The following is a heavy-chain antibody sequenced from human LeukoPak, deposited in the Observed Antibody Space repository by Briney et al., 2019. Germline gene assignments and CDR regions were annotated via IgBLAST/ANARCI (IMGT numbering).Heavy chain of an antibody. D-gene: IGHD6-19*01. V-gene: IGHV1-46*03. CDR3: ARGPPEAVAGYYFDY. Sequence: ASVKVSCKASGYTFTSYYMHWVRQAPGQGGEWMGIINPSGGSTSYAQKFQGRVTITRETSTSTSYMELSSLRSEDTAVYYCARGPPEAVAGYYFDYWGQGTLVTVSS. CDR1: GYTFTSYY. CDR2: INPSGGST. J-gene: IGHJ4*02.